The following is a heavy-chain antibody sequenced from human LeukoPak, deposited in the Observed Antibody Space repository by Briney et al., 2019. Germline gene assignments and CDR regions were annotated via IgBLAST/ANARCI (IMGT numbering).Heavy chain of an antibody. CDR1: GFTFNNYD. Sequence: GGSLRLSCAASGFTFNNYDITWVRQAAGKGLEWVSGVSGSGGITSYADSVKGRFTISRDNSKNALYLQMNSLRAEDTAVYYCVRRTPMNYFDSWGQGTLVTVSS. V-gene: IGHV3-23*01. J-gene: IGHJ4*02. CDR2: VSGSGGIT. D-gene: IGHD3-16*01. CDR3: VRRTPMNYFDS.